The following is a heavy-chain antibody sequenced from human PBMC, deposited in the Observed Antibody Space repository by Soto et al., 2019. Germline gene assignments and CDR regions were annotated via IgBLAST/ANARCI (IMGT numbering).Heavy chain of an antibody. J-gene: IGHJ3*02. D-gene: IGHD3-3*01. CDR2: TYYRSKWYN. CDR3: ASGRWSGFDI. Sequence: QVQLQQSGPGLVKPSQTLSLTCAISGDSVSRISTAWNWIRQSPSRGLEWLGRTYYRSKWYNNYAVSVKSRITINPDTSKNQFSLQLTSVTPEDTAVYYCASGRWSGFDIWGQGTMVTVSS. CDR1: GDSVSRISTA. V-gene: IGHV6-1*01.